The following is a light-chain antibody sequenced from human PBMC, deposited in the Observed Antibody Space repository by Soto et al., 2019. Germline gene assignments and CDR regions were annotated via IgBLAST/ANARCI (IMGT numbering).Light chain of an antibody. CDR2: DAS. V-gene: IGKV3-20*01. J-gene: IGKJ5*01. Sequence: EIVLTQSPGTLSLSPGERATLSCRASQSVTSTHLAWYQQKPGQAPRLLIYDASSRATGIPDRFSGSGSGTDFTLTISRLEPEDFAVYYCQQYGSSSITFGQGTRLEIK. CDR1: QSVTSTH. CDR3: QQYGSSSIT.